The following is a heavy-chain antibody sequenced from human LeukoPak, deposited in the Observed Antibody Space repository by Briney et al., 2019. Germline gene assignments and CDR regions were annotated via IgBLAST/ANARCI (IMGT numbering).Heavy chain of an antibody. CDR2: IIPIFGTA. CDR1: GGTFSSYA. Sequence: GASVKVSCKASGGTFSSYAISWVRQAPGQGLEWMGGIIPIFGTANYAQKFQGRVTITADESTSTAYMELSSLRSEDTAVYYCARPARYSGYDFSRDAFDIWGQGTMVTVSS. J-gene: IGHJ3*02. CDR3: ARPARYSGYDFSRDAFDI. V-gene: IGHV1-69*13. D-gene: IGHD5-12*01.